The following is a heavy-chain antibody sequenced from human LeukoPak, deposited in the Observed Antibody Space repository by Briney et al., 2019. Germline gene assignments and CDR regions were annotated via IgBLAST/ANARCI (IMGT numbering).Heavy chain of an antibody. V-gene: IGHV3-7*04. Sequence: GGSLRLSCVASGFTFSSYWMSWVRQAPGKGLEWVANIKQDGSEKYYVDSVKGRFTISRDNAKNSLYLQINSLRVGDTAVYYCARDGQQLGFWGQGTLVIVSS. CDR2: IKQDGSEK. D-gene: IGHD6-13*01. CDR1: GFTFSSYW. CDR3: ARDGQQLGF. J-gene: IGHJ4*02.